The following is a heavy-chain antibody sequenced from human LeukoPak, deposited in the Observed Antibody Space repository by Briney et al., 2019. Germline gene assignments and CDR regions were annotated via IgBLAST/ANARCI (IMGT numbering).Heavy chain of an antibody. Sequence: SETLSPTCTVSGGSISSSSYYWGWIRQPPGKGLEWIGSIYYSGITYYNPSLKSRVTISVDTSRNQFSLKLSSGTAADTAVYYCAREYSSEGYYYGMDVWGQGTTVTVSS. D-gene: IGHD6-19*01. CDR1: GGSISSSSYY. J-gene: IGHJ6*02. CDR3: AREYSSEGYYYGMDV. V-gene: IGHV4-39*02. CDR2: IYYSGIT.